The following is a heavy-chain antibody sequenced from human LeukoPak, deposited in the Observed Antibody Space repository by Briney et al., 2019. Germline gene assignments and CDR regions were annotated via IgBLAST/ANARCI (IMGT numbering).Heavy chain of an antibody. D-gene: IGHD2-2*01. Sequence: ASVKVSCKASGYTFTGYYMHWVRQAPGQGLEWMGWINPNSGGTNYAQKFQGRVTMTRDTSISTAYMELSRLRSEDTAVYYCARDRAGRVPAAIFNYWGQGTLVTVSS. CDR3: ARDRAGRVPAAIFNY. V-gene: IGHV1-2*02. CDR2: INPNSGGT. CDR1: GYTFTGYY. J-gene: IGHJ4*02.